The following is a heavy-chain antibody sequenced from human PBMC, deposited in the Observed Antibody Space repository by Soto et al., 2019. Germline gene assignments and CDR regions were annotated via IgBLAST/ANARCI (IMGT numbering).Heavy chain of an antibody. J-gene: IGHJ4*02. D-gene: IGHD6-19*01. Sequence: LRLSCAASGFPFSAYALSWVRQAPGKGLECISGISGSADSVHYADSVKGRFAISRDNSKNMVYLQMNSLRADDTAVYYCARDPHAVAGTTVPYYFDYWGQGTLVTVSS. V-gene: IGHV3-23*01. CDR1: GFPFSAYA. CDR3: ARDPHAVAGTTVPYYFDY. CDR2: ISGSADSV.